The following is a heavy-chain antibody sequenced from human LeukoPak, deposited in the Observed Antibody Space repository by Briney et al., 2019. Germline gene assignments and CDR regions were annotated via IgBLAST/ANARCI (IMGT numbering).Heavy chain of an antibody. Sequence: GASVKVSCKTSGYTFTGYYMHWVRQAPGQGLEWMGWINPNSGGTNYAQKFQGRVTMTRDTSISTAYMELSGLRSDDTAVYYCARGPHWDPHFDYWGQGTLVTASS. D-gene: IGHD7-27*01. V-gene: IGHV1-2*02. CDR1: GYTFTGYY. J-gene: IGHJ4*02. CDR2: INPNSGGT. CDR3: ARGPHWDPHFDY.